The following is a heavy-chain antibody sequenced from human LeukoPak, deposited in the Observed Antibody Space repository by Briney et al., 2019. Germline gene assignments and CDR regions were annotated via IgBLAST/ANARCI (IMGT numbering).Heavy chain of an antibody. Sequence: SETLSLTCTVSGGSISSSSYYWGWIRQPSGKGLEWIGSIYYSGSTYYNPSLKSRVTISVDTSKNQFALKLSSVTAADTAVYYCARGPSGYHNTGGQGTLVTVSS. CDR1: GGSISSSSYY. J-gene: IGHJ4*02. D-gene: IGHD5-12*01. CDR3: ARGPSGYHNT. CDR2: IYYSGST. V-gene: IGHV4-39*01.